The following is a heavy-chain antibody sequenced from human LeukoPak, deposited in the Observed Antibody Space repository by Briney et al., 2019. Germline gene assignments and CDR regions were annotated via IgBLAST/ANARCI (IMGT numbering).Heavy chain of an antibody. Sequence: GGSLRLSCAASGFTFDDYAMHWVRQAPGKGLEWVSGISWNSGSIGYADSVKGRFTISRDNAKNSLYLQMNSLRAEDTAVYYCAKDRIAAATPLFDYWGQGTLVTVSS. CDR2: ISWNSGSI. V-gene: IGHV3-9*01. CDR1: GFTFDDYA. J-gene: IGHJ4*02. CDR3: AKDRIAAATPLFDY. D-gene: IGHD6-6*01.